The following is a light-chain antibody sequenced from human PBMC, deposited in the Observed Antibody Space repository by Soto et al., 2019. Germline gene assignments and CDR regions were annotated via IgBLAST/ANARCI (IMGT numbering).Light chain of an antibody. J-gene: IGKJ4*01. CDR3: QQYRRYGSSPLA. V-gene: IGKV3-20*01. CDR1: QSVDSNY. Sequence: ESVLTQSPGTLSLSPGERATLSCRASQSVDSNYLAWYQQKPGQAPRLLIYGASSRAAGIPDRFTGSGSGTDFTLAISGLEPEDFAVYYCQQYRRYGSSPLAFGGGTKVEIK. CDR2: GAS.